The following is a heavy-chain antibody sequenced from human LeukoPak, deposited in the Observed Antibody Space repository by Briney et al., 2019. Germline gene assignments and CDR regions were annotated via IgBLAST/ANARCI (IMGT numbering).Heavy chain of an antibody. J-gene: IGHJ4*02. V-gene: IGHV6-1*01. Sequence: SQTLSLTSAISGDSVSSNNAAWNWIRQSPSRGLEWLGRTYYKSKWYNDYAVSVKSRISINPDTSKNPFSLQLNSVTPEDTAVYYCARDILGGCLFDYWGQGTLVTVSS. CDR1: GDSVSSNNAA. CDR2: TYYKSKWYN. D-gene: IGHD3-16*01. CDR3: ARDILGGCLFDY.